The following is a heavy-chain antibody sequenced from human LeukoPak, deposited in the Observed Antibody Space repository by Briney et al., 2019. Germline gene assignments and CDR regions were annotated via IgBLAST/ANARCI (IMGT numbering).Heavy chain of an antibody. CDR3: AINGGGDSGYGNFDY. D-gene: IGHD5-12*01. CDR2: ISYDESRK. V-gene: IGHV3-30*03. J-gene: IGHJ4*02. CDR1: GFAFRNYG. Sequence: GGSLRLSCIASGFAFRNYGMHWVRQAPGKGLEWVAVISYDESRKYYVDSVKGRFTISRDNSKNTIYLQMNSLRAEDTAFYYCAINGGGDSGYGNFDYWGQGTLVTVSS.